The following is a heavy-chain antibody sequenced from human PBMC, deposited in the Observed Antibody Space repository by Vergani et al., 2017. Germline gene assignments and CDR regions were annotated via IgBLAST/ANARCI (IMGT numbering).Heavy chain of an antibody. D-gene: IGHD2-21*01. V-gene: IGHV4-61*02. CDR1: CGSFSTGVPS. CDR2: IYTIGAT. Sequence: QVQLQESGPGLVKPSQTLSLTCTVSCGSFSTGVPSLTCLRQSAGKGLEWIGRIYTIGATNYNPSLRSRAIMSVDASKKQFSLKLTSVTAADTAVYYCARDGGEYDKDALDVWGQGTKVTVTS. J-gene: IGHJ3*01. CDR3: ARDGGEYDKDALDV.